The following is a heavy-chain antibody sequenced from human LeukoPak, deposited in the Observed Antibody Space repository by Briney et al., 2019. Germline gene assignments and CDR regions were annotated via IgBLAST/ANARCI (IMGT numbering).Heavy chain of an antibody. CDR3: AKAKGLLFFDY. Sequence: GGSLRLSCAASGFTSSSYAMTWVRQAPGKGLEYVSAIGGSGANTYYADSVKGRFTISRDNSKNTLYLQMNSLRAEDTAVYHCAKAKGLLFFDYWGQGTLVTVSS. D-gene: IGHD2-21*02. V-gene: IGHV3-23*01. CDR2: IGGSGANT. CDR1: GFTSSSYA. J-gene: IGHJ4*02.